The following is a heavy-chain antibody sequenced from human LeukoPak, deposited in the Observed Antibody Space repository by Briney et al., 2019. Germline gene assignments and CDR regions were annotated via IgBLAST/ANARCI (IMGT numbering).Heavy chain of an antibody. Sequence: GGSLRLSCAASGFTLSNYWMSWVRQAPVRGLEWVANINQDGSKKYYVDSVKGRFTISRDNAQNSLSLQMNSLRADDTAVFYCARIYCGGGHCYYDFWGQGNLVTVSS. D-gene: IGHD2-21*01. CDR2: INQDGSKK. V-gene: IGHV3-7*01. CDR1: GFTLSNYW. CDR3: ARIYCGGGHCYYDF. J-gene: IGHJ4*02.